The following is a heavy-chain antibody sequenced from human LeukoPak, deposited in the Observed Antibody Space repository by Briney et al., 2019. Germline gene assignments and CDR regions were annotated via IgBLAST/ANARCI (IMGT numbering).Heavy chain of an antibody. CDR3: ARSSIMITFGGVIVTKLDY. J-gene: IGHJ4*02. V-gene: IGHV1-18*04. CDR1: GYTFTSYG. Sequence: ASVKVSCKASGYTFTSYGISWVRQAPGQGLEWMGWISAYNGNTNYAQKLQGRVTMTTDTSTSTPYMELRSLRSDDTAVYYCARSSIMITFGGVIVTKLDYWGQGTLVTVSS. CDR2: ISAYNGNT. D-gene: IGHD3-16*02.